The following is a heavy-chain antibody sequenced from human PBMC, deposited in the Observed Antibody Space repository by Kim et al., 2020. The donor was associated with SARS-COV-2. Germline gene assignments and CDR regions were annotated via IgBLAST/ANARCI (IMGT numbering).Heavy chain of an antibody. J-gene: IGHJ3*02. V-gene: IGHV4-34*01. CDR1: GGSLSGYY. CDR2: VNQSGDT. Sequence: SETLSLTCTVSGGSLSGYYWIWIRQPPGKGLEWIGEVNQSGDTNYNPSLKSRVTISMDTSKNRFSLKLTSVTAADTAIYYCARASPFTLIIITGPNAFDIWGQGTMVTVSS. D-gene: IGHD2-15*01. CDR3: ARASPFTLIIITGPNAFDI.